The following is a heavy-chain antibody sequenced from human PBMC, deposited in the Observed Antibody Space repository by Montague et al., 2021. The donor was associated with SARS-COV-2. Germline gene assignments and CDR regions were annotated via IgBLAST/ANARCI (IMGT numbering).Heavy chain of an antibody. CDR2: IYYSGST. CDR3: ARVFPRWLQFDPYFDY. Sequence: SETPSLTCTVSGGSISSYYWSWIRQPPGKGLEWIGYIYYSGSTNYNPSLKSRVTISVDTSKNQFSLKLSSVTAADTAVYYCARVFPRWLQFDPYFDYWGQGTLVTVSS. CDR1: GGSISSYY. D-gene: IGHD5-24*01. J-gene: IGHJ4*02. V-gene: IGHV4-59*01.